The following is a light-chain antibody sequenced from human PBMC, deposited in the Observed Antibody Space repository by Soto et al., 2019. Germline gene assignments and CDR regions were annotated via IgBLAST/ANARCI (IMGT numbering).Light chain of an antibody. CDR2: GNN. V-gene: IGLV1-44*01. Sequence: QPVLTQPPSASGTPGQTITISCSGSSSNIGSNIVNWYRHLPGTAPKLLIYGNNLRSSGVPERISGSKSGTSASLAISGLQSEDEADYYCAAWDDNLGGHVIFGGGTQLTVL. J-gene: IGLJ2*01. CDR1: SSNIGSNI. CDR3: AAWDDNLGGHVI.